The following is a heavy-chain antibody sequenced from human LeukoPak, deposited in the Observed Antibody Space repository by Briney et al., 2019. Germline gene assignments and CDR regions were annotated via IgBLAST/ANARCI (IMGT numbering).Heavy chain of an antibody. V-gene: IGHV3-7*01. CDR3: ARGHTILDP. Sequence: QAGGSLRLSCAASGLTLSDHWMSWVRQAPGKGLEGVANIKGDGSEKYYVDSVKGRFTVSRDNAKNIVYLQMNSLRVEDTAVYYCARGHTILDPRGQGTLVIVSS. CDR2: IKGDGSEK. J-gene: IGHJ5*02. CDR1: GLTLSDHW.